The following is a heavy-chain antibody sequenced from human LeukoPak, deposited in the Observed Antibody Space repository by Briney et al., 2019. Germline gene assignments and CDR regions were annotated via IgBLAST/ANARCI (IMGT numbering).Heavy chain of an antibody. CDR1: GFTFSSYD. J-gene: IGHJ4*02. Sequence: GGSLRLSCAASGFTFSSYDMHWVRQATGKGLEWVSAIGTAGDTYYPGSVKGRFTISRENAKNSLYLQMNSLRAEDTAVYYCARVVSGYYDSSGYVDYWGQGTLVTISS. D-gene: IGHD3-22*01. CDR3: ARVVSGYYDSSGYVDY. CDR2: IGTAGDT. V-gene: IGHV3-13*01.